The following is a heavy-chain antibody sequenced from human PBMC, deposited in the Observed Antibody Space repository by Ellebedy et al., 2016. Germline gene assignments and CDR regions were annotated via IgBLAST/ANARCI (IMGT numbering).Heavy chain of an antibody. CDR2: IKQDGSEK. Sequence: GESLKISCAASGFTFSSYWMSWVRQAPGKGLEWVANIKQDGSEKYYVDSVKGRFTISRDNAKNSLYLQMNSLRAEDTAVYYCARGPSTTGTFYYYFDYWGQGTLVTVSS. J-gene: IGHJ4*02. CDR3: ARGPSTTGTFYYYFDY. CDR1: GFTFSSYW. D-gene: IGHD1-1*01. V-gene: IGHV3-7*01.